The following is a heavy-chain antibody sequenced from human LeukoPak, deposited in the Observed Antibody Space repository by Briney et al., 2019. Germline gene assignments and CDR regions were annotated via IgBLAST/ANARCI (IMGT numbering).Heavy chain of an antibody. CDR3: ATKEPSTSGWSY. D-gene: IGHD6-19*01. CDR1: GFTFNRDW. V-gene: IGHV3-7*01. Sequence: GGSPRLSCAASGFTFNRDWTAWVRQAPGKGLEWVANIKEDGSEKNYVDSVKGRFTISRDNAENSVYLQMNDLRAEDTGVYYCATKEPSTSGWSYWGQGTLVAVSS. CDR2: IKEDGSEK. J-gene: IGHJ4*02.